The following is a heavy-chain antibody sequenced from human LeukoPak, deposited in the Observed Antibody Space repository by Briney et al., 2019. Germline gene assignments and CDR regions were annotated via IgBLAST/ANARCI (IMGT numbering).Heavy chain of an antibody. V-gene: IGHV3-23*01. CDR2: ISGRGGST. D-gene: IGHD4-23*01. CDR3: AKAGYGGNSGLYYYYYMDV. CDR1: GFTFSSYA. Sequence: GGSLRLSCAASGFTFSSYAMSWVSQAPGKGLDWVSAISGRGGSTYYADSVKGRFTISRDNSKNTLYLQMNSLRAEDTAVYYCAKAGYGGNSGLYYYYYMDVWGKGTTVTVSS. J-gene: IGHJ6*03.